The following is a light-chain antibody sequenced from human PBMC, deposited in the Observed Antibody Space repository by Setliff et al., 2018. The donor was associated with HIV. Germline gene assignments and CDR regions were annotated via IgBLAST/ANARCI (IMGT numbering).Light chain of an antibody. V-gene: IGLV2-14*03. J-gene: IGLJ1*01. Sequence: QSVLTQPASVSGSPGQSITISCSGTSSDVGGYNYVSWYQQHPGKAPKLMLYDVSNRPSGVSSCFSGSKSGNTPSLTISGLQAEDEADYYCSSYTSSSTPYVFGTGTKVTVL. CDR3: SSYTSSSTPYV. CDR2: DVS. CDR1: SSDVGGYNY.